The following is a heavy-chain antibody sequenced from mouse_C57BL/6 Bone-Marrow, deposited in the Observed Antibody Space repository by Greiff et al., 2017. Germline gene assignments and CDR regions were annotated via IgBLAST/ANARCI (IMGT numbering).Heavy chain of an antibody. D-gene: IGHD1-1*01. Sequence: QVQLQQPGAELVKPGASVKVSCKASGYTFTSYWMHWVKQRPGQGLEWIGRLHPSDSDTNYNQKFKGKATLTVDKYSSTAYMQLSSLTSEDSAVYYCAIWGTTVVAPYAYWGQGTSVTVSS. V-gene: IGHV1-74*01. CDR2: LHPSDSDT. J-gene: IGHJ4*01. CDR3: AIWGTTVVAPYAY. CDR1: GYTFTSYW.